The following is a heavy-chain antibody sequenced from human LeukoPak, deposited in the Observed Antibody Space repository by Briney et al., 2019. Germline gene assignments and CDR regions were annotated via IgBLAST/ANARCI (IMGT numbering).Heavy chain of an antibody. CDR1: GFTFNFHA. D-gene: IGHD2-8*02. J-gene: IGHJ4*02. Sequence: SGGSLRLSCTTSGFTFNFHAMTWVRQAPGKGLEWVATITHTGTRTYHADSVKGRFTISRDNSRGTLFLQMSSLRADDTAVYYCASSRRGYDTGWNYFDYWGRGTLVTVSS. V-gene: IGHV3-23*01. CDR2: ITHTGTRT. CDR3: ASSRRGYDTGWNYFDY.